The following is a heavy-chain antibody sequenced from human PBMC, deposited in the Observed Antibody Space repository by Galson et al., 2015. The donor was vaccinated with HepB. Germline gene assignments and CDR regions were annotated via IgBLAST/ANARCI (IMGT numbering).Heavy chain of an antibody. CDR2: IDPSDSYT. Sequence: QSGAEVKKPGESLRISCQGSGYKFTNYWITWVRQMPGKGLEWMGRIDPSDSYTDYSPSFQGHVTISADKSISTAYLQWSSLQASDTAMYFCARHKAYNGHPPFDYWGQGALVTVSS. CDR1: GYKFTNYW. V-gene: IGHV5-10-1*01. D-gene: IGHD5-24*01. J-gene: IGHJ4*02. CDR3: ARHKAYNGHPPFDY.